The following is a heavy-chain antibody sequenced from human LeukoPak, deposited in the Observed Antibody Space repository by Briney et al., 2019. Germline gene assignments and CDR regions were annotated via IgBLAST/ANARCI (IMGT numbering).Heavy chain of an antibody. CDR3: AGASPKYSSSWYVSGAFDI. CDR2: ISGSGGST. J-gene: IGHJ3*02. D-gene: IGHD6-13*01. V-gene: IGHV3-23*01. CDR1: GFTFSSYA. Sequence: GGSLRLSCAASGFTFSSYAMSWVRQAPGKGLEWVSAISGSGGSTYYADSVKGRFTISRDNSKNTLYLQMNSLRAEDTAVYYCAGASPKYSSSWYVSGAFDIWGQGTMVTVSS.